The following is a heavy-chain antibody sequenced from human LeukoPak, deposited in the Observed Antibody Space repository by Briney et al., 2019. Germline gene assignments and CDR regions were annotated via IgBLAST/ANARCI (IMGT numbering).Heavy chain of an antibody. CDR3: ARNADMYYYVDN. Sequence: PSQTLCLTCTVSSGSISSSGYYCSWIRQHPGKGLEWIGCIYYSGSTYYNPSLKSRVTISVDTSKNQFSLSLSSVTAADTAVYYCARNADMYYYVDNWGQGTLVTVSS. J-gene: IGHJ4*02. D-gene: IGHD3-10*01. V-gene: IGHV4-31*03. CDR2: IYYSGST. CDR1: SGSISSSGYY.